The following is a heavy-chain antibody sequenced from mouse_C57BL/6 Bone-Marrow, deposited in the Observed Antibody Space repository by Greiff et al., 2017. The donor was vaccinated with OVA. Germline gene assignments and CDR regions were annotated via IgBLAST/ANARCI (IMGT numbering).Heavy chain of an antibody. CDR3: ARSLTTVVATDWYFDV. Sequence: QVQLQQPGAELVKPGASVKLSCKASGYTFTSYWMHWVKQRPGQGLEWIGMIHPNSGITNYNEKFKSKATLTVAKSSSTAYMQLSSLTSEDSAVYYCARSLTTVVATDWYFDVWGTGTTVTVSS. J-gene: IGHJ1*03. CDR2: IHPNSGIT. CDR1: GYTFTSYW. D-gene: IGHD1-1*01. V-gene: IGHV1-64*01.